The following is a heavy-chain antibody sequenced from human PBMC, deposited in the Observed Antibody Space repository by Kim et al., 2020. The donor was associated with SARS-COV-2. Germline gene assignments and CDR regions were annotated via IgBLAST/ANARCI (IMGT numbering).Heavy chain of an antibody. J-gene: IGHJ2*01. CDR1: GFTFSRYG. CDR3: ARVLALGASIYWYFDV. Sequence: GGSLRLSCAASGFTFSRYGMHWVRQAPGKGLEWVAVVSYDGSIKYYTESVKGRFTISRDNSKDTLHLQMDSLRPEDTAVYYCARVLALGASIYWYFDVWG. V-gene: IGHV3-30*03. CDR2: VSYDGSIK. D-gene: IGHD1-26*01.